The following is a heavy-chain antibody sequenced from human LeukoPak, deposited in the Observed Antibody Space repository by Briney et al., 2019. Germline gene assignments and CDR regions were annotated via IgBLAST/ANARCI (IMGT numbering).Heavy chain of an antibody. D-gene: IGHD3-10*01. CDR1: GYSFSSHW. CDR2: IYPGDSDT. CDR3: ARQQTAESYYIN. J-gene: IGHJ4*02. V-gene: IGHV5-51*01. Sequence: GESLKISCKGSGYSFSSHWIGWVRQMPGKGLEWMGIIYPGDSDTRYSPAFQGQVTISADKSISTAYLQWSSLKASDTAIYYCARQQTAESYYINWGQGTLVTVSS.